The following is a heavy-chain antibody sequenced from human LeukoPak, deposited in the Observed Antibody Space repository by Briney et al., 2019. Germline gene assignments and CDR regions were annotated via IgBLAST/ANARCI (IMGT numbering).Heavy chain of an antibody. Sequence: PGRSLRLSCAASGFTFDDYGMHWVRQAPGKGLEWVSGISWNSGSIGYADSVKGRFTIARDNSKNTLYLQMNSLRAEDTAVYYCAREGIGDGYNADYWGQGTLVTVSS. V-gene: IGHV3-9*01. CDR3: AREGIGDGYNADY. D-gene: IGHD5-24*01. CDR1: GFTFDDYG. CDR2: ISWNSGSI. J-gene: IGHJ4*02.